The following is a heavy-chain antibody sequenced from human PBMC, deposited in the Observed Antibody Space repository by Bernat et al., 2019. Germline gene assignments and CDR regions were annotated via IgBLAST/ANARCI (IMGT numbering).Heavy chain of an antibody. CDR2: IKQDGNQK. CDR3: ATNAPLDS. V-gene: IGHV3-7*03. CDR1: GINFGDCW. J-gene: IGHJ4*02. Sequence: EVQLVESGGDLVQPGGSLRLSCAASGINFGDCWMSWVRQAPGKGLEWVAYIKQDGNQKFYVDSVKGRFTISRDNAKNLLYLQMNNLRVEDTALYYRATNAPLDSWGQGTLVTVSS.